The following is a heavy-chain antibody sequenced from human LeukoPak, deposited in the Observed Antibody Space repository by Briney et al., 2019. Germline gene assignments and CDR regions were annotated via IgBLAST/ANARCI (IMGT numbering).Heavy chain of an antibody. Sequence: GGSLRLSCAASGFTFSSYDMNWVRQAPGKGLEWVANIKGDGSDKYYLDSLKGRFTVSRDNAKNSLYLQVNSLRADDTAVYYCARPFGSGTYYQFDLWGQGTLVTVSS. D-gene: IGHD3-10*01. J-gene: IGHJ4*02. V-gene: IGHV3-7*04. CDR2: IKGDGSDK. CDR1: GFTFSSYD. CDR3: ARPFGSGTYYQFDL.